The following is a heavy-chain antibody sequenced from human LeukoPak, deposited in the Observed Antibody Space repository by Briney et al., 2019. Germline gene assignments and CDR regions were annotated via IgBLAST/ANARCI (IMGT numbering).Heavy chain of an antibody. V-gene: IGHV1-18*01. D-gene: IGHD2-15*01. CDR1: GYIFTNFG. CDR3: ARDYRSGGSCYGY. Sequence: ASVKVSCKASGYIFTNFGISWVRQARGQGLEWMGWISGYNGNTKYVQKFQGRVTMTTDTSTSTAYMELRSLRSDDTAVYYCARDYRSGGSCYGYWGQGTLVTVSS. J-gene: IGHJ4*02. CDR2: ISGYNGNT.